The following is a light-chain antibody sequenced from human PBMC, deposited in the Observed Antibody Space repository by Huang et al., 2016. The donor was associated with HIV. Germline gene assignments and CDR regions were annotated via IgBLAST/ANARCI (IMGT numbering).Light chain of an antibody. CDR2: KLS. Sequence: DVLLTQSPLSLPVTLGQPAFITCKSNQSLVYGDGNIYLNWFHQRPGHYPRRLIYKLSNRDSGVPDRFSAGGSGTDFTLWISEVEAEDVGDYYCMQASHGAATFSQGTRVDIK. CDR1: QSLVYGDGNIY. J-gene: IGKJ1*01. CDR3: MQASHGAAT. V-gene: IGKV2-30*01.